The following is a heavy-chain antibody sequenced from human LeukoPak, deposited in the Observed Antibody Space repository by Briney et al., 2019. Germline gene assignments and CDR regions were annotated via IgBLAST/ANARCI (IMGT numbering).Heavy chain of an antibody. CDR2: ISGSGGST. V-gene: IGHV3-23*01. J-gene: IGHJ4*02. CDR3: AKDSGSYYTRSSLDY. CDR1: GFTFSSYA. Sequence: GGSLRLSCAASGFTFSSYAMSWFRQAPGKGLEWVSSISGSGGSTYYADSVKGRFTISRDNSKNTLYLQMNSLRAEDTAVYYCAKDSGSYYTRSSLDYWGQGTLVTVSS. D-gene: IGHD1-26*01.